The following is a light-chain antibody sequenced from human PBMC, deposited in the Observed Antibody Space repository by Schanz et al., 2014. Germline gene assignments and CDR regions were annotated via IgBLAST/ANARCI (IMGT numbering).Light chain of an antibody. Sequence: QSVLTQPASVSGSPGQSITISCTGTSNDVGGFDYVSWYQQHPGKAPKLIIYDVYNRPSGISSRFSGSKSGNTASLTISGLQTEDEADYYCTSYTSVSTWVFGGGTKLTVL. CDR1: SNDVGGFDY. V-gene: IGLV2-14*01. CDR2: DVY. J-gene: IGLJ3*02. CDR3: TSYTSVSTWV.